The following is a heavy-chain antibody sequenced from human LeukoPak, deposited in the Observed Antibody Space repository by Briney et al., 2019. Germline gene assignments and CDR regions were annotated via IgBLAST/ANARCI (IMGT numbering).Heavy chain of an antibody. D-gene: IGHD3-22*01. V-gene: IGHV4-59*02. CDR1: GGSVSSSH. Sequence: SETLSLNCTVSGGSVSSSHWNWIRQPPGKGLEWIGNVDYSGSTKYNPSLRSRVTMSVDTSKNQFSLKLSSVTAADTAVYYCARVRAYYYDSSGIDAFDIWGQGTMVTVSS. CDR2: VDYSGST. J-gene: IGHJ3*02. CDR3: ARVRAYYYDSSGIDAFDI.